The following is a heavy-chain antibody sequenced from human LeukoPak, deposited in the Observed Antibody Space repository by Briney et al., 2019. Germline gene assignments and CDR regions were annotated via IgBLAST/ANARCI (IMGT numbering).Heavy chain of an antibody. D-gene: IGHD1-1*01. V-gene: IGHV4-30-4*01. CDR2: IYYSGST. J-gene: IGHJ5*02. CDR1: GDSISSGDYY. Sequence: PSETLSLTCTVSGDSISSGDYYWSWIRQPPGKGLEWIGYIYYSGSTYYNPSLKSRVTISVDTSKNQFSLKLSSVTAADTAVYYCARDQQLEFGWFDPWGQGTLVTVSS. CDR3: ARDQQLEFGWFDP.